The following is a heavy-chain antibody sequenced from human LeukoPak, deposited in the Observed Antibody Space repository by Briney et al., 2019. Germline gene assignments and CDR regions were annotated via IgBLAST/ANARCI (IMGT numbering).Heavy chain of an antibody. Sequence: GSLRLSCTASGFTFGDYAMSWVRQAPGKGLEGVGFIRSKAYGGTTEYAASVKGRFTISRDDSKSIAYLQMNSLKTEDTAVYYCTVLNYYDSSGYSPYYYYYYMDVWGKGTTVTVSS. CDR1: GFTFGDYA. CDR2: IRSKAYGGTT. CDR3: TVLNYYDSSGYSPYYYYYYMDV. V-gene: IGHV3-49*04. J-gene: IGHJ6*03. D-gene: IGHD3-22*01.